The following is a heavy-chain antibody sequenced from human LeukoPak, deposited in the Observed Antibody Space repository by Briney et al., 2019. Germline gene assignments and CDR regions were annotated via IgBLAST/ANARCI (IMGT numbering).Heavy chain of an antibody. CDR2: IYYSGST. J-gene: IGHJ6*03. CDR1: GGSFNGYY. V-gene: IGHV4-59*01. D-gene: IGHD5-18*01. CDR3: ARTTEGGYTYGYFYYYYMDV. Sequence: SETLSLTCAVYGGSFNGYYWSWIRQPPGKGLEWIGYIYYSGSTNYNPSLKSRVTISVDTSKNQFSLKRTSLTAADTAVYYCARTTEGGYTYGYFYYYYMDVWGKGTTVTISS.